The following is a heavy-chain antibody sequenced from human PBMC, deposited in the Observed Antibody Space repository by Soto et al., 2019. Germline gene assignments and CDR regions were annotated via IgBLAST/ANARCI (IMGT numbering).Heavy chain of an antibody. V-gene: IGHV3-49*04. CDR1: GFTFGDYA. Sequence: GGSLRLSCTASGFTFGDYAMSWVRQAPGKGLEWVGFIRSKAYGGTTEYAASVKGRFTISRDDSKSIAYLQMNSLKTEDTAVYYCTRDLPDYGGNEDAFDIWGQGTMVTVSS. D-gene: IGHD4-17*01. J-gene: IGHJ3*02. CDR3: TRDLPDYGGNEDAFDI. CDR2: IRSKAYGGTT.